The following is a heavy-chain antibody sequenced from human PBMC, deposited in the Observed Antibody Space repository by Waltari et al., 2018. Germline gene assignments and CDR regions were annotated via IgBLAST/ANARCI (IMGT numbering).Heavy chain of an antibody. Sequence: QVHLVQSGAEMKKPGSSVKVSCKASGGPFGSYSVAWVRQAAGQGLEWLGGIIPIYGRPQYAHNFQGRVTLTADASTTTVFLEMSGLRSEDTAIYFCARRNLGFAFDVWGQGTLVIVSS. CDR3: ARRNLGFAFDV. CDR2: IIPIYGRP. V-gene: IGHV1-69*12. CDR1: GGPFGSYS. J-gene: IGHJ3*01. D-gene: IGHD1-26*01.